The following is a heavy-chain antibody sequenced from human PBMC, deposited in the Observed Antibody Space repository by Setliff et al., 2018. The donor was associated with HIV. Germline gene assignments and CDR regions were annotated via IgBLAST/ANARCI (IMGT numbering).Heavy chain of an antibody. CDR2: IYHSGSI. CDR1: GGSISSSNW. CDR3: ARGRLKVTMPHAFDI. V-gene: IGHV4-4*02. D-gene: IGHD3-10*01. J-gene: IGHJ3*02. Sequence: SETLSLTCAVSGGSISSSNWWSWVRQPPGKGLEWIGEIYHSGSINYNPSLKSRVTISVDKSKNQFSLKLSSVTAADTAVYYCARGRLKVTMPHAFDIWGRGTMVTVSS.